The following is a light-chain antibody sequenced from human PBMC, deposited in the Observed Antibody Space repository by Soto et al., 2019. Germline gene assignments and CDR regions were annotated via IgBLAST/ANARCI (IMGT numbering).Light chain of an antibody. Sequence: ENVWTQSPGTLSLSPGERATLSCRASQSVSGSYLAWYQQKPGQAPRLLIYGASSRATGIPDRFSGSGSGTDFTLTISRLEPEDFAVYYCQQYGSSPITFGQGTRLRL. CDR3: QQYGSSPIT. CDR2: GAS. V-gene: IGKV3-20*01. J-gene: IGKJ5*01. CDR1: QSVSGSY.